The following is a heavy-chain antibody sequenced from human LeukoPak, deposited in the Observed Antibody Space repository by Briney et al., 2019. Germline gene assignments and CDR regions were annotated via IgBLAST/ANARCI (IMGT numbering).Heavy chain of an antibody. J-gene: IGHJ4*02. CDR1: GFTFSTYS. CDR2: IDSGSNTI. Sequence: PGGSLRLSCAASGFTFSTYSMNWVRQAPGKGLEWVSYIDSGSNTIYYADSVKGRFTISRDNAKNSLYLQMNSLRAEDTAVYYCASPFDYWGQGTLVTVSS. CDR3: ASPFDY. V-gene: IGHV3-48*04.